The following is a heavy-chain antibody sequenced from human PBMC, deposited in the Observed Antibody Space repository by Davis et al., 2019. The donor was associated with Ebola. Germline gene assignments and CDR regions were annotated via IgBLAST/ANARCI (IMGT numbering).Heavy chain of an antibody. V-gene: IGHV1-2*02. CDR1: VNTFTNYD. CDR3: ARVRYCGGDCSKNYYYGMDV. CDR2: MNPNSGGT. J-gene: IGHJ6*04. D-gene: IGHD2-21*02. Sequence: AASVKVSCKASVNTFTNYDFNWLRQAPGQGLEWMGWMNPNSGGTNYAQKFQGRVTMTRDTSISTAYMELSRLRSDDTAVYYCARVRYCGGDCSKNYYYGMDVWGKGTTVTVSS.